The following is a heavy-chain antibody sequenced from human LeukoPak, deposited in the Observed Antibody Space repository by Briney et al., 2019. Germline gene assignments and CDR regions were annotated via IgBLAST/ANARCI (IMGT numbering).Heavy chain of an antibody. V-gene: IGHV3-21*01. CDR3: ARLGVGATDDY. CDR2: ISSSSSYI. CDR1: GFTFSSYS. D-gene: IGHD1-26*01. Sequence: GGSLRLSCVVSGFTFSSYSMNWVRQAPGKGLEWVSSISSSSSYIYYADSVKGRFTISRDNAKNSLYLQMNSLRAEDTAVYYCARLGVGATDDYWGQGTLVTVSS. J-gene: IGHJ4*02.